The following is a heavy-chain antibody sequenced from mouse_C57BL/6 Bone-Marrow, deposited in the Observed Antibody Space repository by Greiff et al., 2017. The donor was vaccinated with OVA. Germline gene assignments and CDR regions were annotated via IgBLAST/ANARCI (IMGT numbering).Heavy chain of an antibody. CDR1: GFTFSSYG. V-gene: IGHV5-6*01. J-gene: IGHJ2*01. CDR3: ARHPDY. Sequence: EVHLVESGGDLVKPGGSLKLSCAASGFTFSSYGMSWVRQTPDKRLEWVATISSGGSYTYYPDSVKGRFTISRDNAKNTLYLQLSSLKSEDTAMYYCARHPDYWGQGTTLTVSS. CDR2: ISSGGSYT.